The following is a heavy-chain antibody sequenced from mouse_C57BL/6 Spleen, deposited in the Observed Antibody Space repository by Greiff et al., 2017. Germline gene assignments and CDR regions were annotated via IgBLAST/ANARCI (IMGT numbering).Heavy chain of an antibody. J-gene: IGHJ1*03. CDR1: GYTFTSYW. CDR2: INPSSGYT. V-gene: IGHV1-7*01. Sequence: VQLQQSGAELAKPGASVKLSCKASGYTFTSYWMHWVKQRPGQGLEWIGYINPSSGYTKYNQKFKDKATLTADKSSSTAYMQLSSLTSEDSAVYYCARSTTVVATDFDVWGTGTTVTVSS. D-gene: IGHD1-1*01. CDR3: ARSTTVVATDFDV.